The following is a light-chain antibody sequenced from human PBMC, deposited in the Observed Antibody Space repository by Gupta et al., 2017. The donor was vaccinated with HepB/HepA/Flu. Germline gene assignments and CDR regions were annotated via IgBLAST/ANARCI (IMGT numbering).Light chain of an antibody. Sequence: EIVFTQSPATLSLSPGERATVSCRASQSISYYLGWYQHKPGQAPRLLIYDASKRATGIPARFSGSGSGTDFTLTINSLEPEDFAVYYCQQRSNWPLTFGGGTKVEIK. CDR1: QSISYY. J-gene: IGKJ4*01. CDR2: DAS. V-gene: IGKV3-11*01. CDR3: QQRSNWPLT.